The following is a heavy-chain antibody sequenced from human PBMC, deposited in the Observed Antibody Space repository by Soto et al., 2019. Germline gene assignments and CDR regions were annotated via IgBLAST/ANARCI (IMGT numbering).Heavy chain of an antibody. CDR1: GFTFSSYW. D-gene: IGHD2-15*01. J-gene: IGHJ4*02. CDR3: VRTSLVVAAATREDY. CDR2: MNSDGSST. Sequence: EVQLVESGGGLVQPGGSLRLSCAASGFTFSSYWMLWVRQAPGKGLVWVSRMNSDGSSTSYADSVKGRFTISRDNAKNTLYLQMNSLRAEDTAVYYCVRTSLVVAAATREDYWGQGTLVTVSS. V-gene: IGHV3-74*01.